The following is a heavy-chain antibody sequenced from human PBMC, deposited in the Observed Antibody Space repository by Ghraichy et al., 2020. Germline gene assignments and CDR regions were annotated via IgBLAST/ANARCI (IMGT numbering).Heavy chain of an antibody. CDR1: GFTFSSYA. J-gene: IGHJ4*02. V-gene: IGHV3-23*01. CDR2: ISGSVGST. D-gene: IGHD3-10*01. Sequence: LSLTCTASGFTFSSYAMTWVRQAPGKGLEWVSTISGSVGSTYYTDSVKGRFTISRDNSKNTLYLQMNSLRAEDTAVYYCAKRYSGSYYPNMAFDYWGQGTLVTVSS. CDR3: AKRYSGSYYPNMAFDY.